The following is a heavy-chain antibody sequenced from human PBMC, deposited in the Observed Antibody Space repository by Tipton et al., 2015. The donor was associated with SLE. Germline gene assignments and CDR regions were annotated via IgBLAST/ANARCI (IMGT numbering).Heavy chain of an antibody. CDR2: IYHSGNT. CDR1: GGSISSGSHY. V-gene: IGHV4-39*07. J-gene: IGHJ4*02. Sequence: LRLSCTVSGGSISSGSHYWGWIRQSPGKGLEWIGSIYHSGNTYYNPSLQSRVTISQDTSKNLFSLNLTSVTAADTAVYYCARGASRRRYFDYWSQGTLVTVSS. CDR3: ARGASRRRYFDY. D-gene: IGHD2-21*01.